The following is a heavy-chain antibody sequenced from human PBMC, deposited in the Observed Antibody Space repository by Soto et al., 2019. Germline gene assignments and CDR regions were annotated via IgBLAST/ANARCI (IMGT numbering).Heavy chain of an antibody. Sequence: QVQLVESGGGVVQPGRSLRLSCAASGFTFSSYGMHWVRQAPGKGLEWVAVIWYDGSNKYYADSVKGRFTISRDNSKNTLYLQMNSLRAEDTAVYYCARDRRRRFLEWLPGPLDYWGQGTLVTVSS. J-gene: IGHJ4*02. V-gene: IGHV3-33*01. D-gene: IGHD3-3*01. CDR2: IWYDGSNK. CDR3: ARDRRRRFLEWLPGPLDY. CDR1: GFTFSSYG.